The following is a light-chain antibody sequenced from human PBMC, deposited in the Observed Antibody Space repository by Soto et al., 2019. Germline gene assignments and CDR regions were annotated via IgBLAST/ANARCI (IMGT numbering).Light chain of an antibody. J-gene: IGKJ1*01. CDR3: HQYGTSPRT. CDR2: GAS. Sequence: EIVMTQSPATLSVSPGERATLSCRASQRVSSHLAWYQQKPGQAPRLLIYGASNRATGIPDRFSGSGSGTDFTLTILRLEPEDFAVYYCHQYGTSPRTFGQGTKVDI. CDR1: QRVSSH. V-gene: IGKV3-20*01.